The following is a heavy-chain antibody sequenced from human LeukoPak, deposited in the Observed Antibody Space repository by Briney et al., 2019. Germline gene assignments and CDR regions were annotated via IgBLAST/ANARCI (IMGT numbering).Heavy chain of an antibody. D-gene: IGHD5-12*01. CDR2: ISYDGSNK. V-gene: IGHV3-30*18. J-gene: IGHJ4*02. CDR3: AKDLGVSGYGFDY. Sequence: RSLRLSCAASGFTFSSYGMHWVRQAPGKGLEWVAVISYDGSNKYYADSVKGRFTISRDNSKNTLYLQMNSLRAEDTAVYYCAKDLGVSGYGFDYWGQGTLVTVSS. CDR1: GFTFSSYG.